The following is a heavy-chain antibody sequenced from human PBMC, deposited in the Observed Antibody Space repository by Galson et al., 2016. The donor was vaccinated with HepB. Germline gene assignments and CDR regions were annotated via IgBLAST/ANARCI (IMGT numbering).Heavy chain of an antibody. V-gene: IGHV3-53*04. CDR2: IYSSESR. CDR1: GFTFSSSF. J-gene: IGHJ3*01. Sequence: SLRLSCAASGFTFSSSFMSWVRQAPGKGLEWVSVIYSSESRYYTDSVKGRFTISIHNSKNTLYLQMNSLRPEDTAVYYCARAVTRTRLGTFDVWGQGTVVTVSS. D-gene: IGHD1-1*01. CDR3: ARAVTRTRLGTFDV.